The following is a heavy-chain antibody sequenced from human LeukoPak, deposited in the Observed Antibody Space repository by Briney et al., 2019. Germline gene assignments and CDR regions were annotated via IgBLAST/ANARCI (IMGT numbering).Heavy chain of an antibody. CDR3: ARHGGSYDFDF. V-gene: IGHV4-59*08. Sequence: PSETLSLTCTVSGGSISSYYWSWIRQPPGKGLEWIGYIYYSGTPNYNPTLKSRVTMSVDTSKNQFSLRPSSVTAADTAVYYCARHGGSYDFDFWGQGTLVTVSS. J-gene: IGHJ4*02. D-gene: IGHD1-26*01. CDR1: GGSISSYY. CDR2: IYYSGTP.